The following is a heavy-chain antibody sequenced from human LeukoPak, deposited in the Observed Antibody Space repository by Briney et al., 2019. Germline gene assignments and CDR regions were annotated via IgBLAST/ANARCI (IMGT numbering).Heavy chain of an antibody. CDR3: ARSYNWFDP. CDR2: TYYRSKWYN. Sequence: SQTLSLTCAISGDSVSSNSAVWNWIGQSPSRGLEWLGRTYYRSKWYNDYAVSVKSRITINPDTSMNQFSLQLNSVTPEDTAVYYCARSYNWFDPWGQGTLVTVSS. V-gene: IGHV6-1*01. J-gene: IGHJ5*02. CDR1: GDSVSSNSAV. D-gene: IGHD3-16*01.